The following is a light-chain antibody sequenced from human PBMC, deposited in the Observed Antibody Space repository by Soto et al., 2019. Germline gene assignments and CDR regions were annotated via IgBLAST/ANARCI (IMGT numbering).Light chain of an antibody. Sequence: EVVLTQSPATLSLSPGERATLSCRASQSVSSYLVWYQQKSGQAPRLLIYDAPNRATGIPARFSGSGSGTDFTLTISSLEPEDSAVYYCQQRSDWPRTFGQGTKVEIK. V-gene: IGKV3-11*01. CDR3: QQRSDWPRT. J-gene: IGKJ1*01. CDR1: QSVSSY. CDR2: DAP.